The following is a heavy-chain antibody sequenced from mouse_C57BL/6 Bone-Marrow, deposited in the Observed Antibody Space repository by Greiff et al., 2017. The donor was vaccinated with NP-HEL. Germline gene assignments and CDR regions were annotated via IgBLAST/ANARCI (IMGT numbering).Heavy chain of an antibody. CDR2: IDPSDSYT. D-gene: IGHD2-3*01. Sequence: VQLQQPGAELVMPGASVKLSCKASGYTFTSYWMHWVKQRPGQGLEWIGEIDPSDSYTNYNQKFKGKSKLTVDKSSSTAYMQLSSLTSEDSAVYYCARSPLYDGYYVPWFAYWGQGTLVTVSA. CDR1: GYTFTSYW. J-gene: IGHJ3*01. CDR3: ARSPLYDGYYVPWFAY. V-gene: IGHV1-69*01.